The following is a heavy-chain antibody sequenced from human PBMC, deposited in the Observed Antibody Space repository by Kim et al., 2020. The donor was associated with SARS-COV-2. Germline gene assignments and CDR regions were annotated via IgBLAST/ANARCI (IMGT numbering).Heavy chain of an antibody. CDR2: ISFDGSNK. J-gene: IGHJ6*02. CDR1: GFTFSNFG. D-gene: IGHD3-10*01. CDR3: AKDCYVSGTYYIHTYYYGMDV. Sequence: GGSLRLSCAASGFTFSNFGIHWVRQAPGKGLEWVAVISFDGSNKSNQDPVRGRFTTSRDNSKNMVFLQMNSLRPDDTALYFCAKDCYVSGTYYIHTYYYGMDVWGQGTTVTVSS. V-gene: IGHV3-30*18.